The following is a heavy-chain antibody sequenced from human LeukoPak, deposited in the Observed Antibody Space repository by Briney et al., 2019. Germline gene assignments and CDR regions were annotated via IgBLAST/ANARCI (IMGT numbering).Heavy chain of an antibody. Sequence: SVKVSCKASGGTFSSYAISWVRQAPGQGLEWMGGIIPIFGTANYAQKFQGRVTITADKSTSTAYMELSSLRSEDTAVYYCARSLGACGGSCCLGGKGVDYYYYGMDVWGKGNPGHRLL. CDR2: IIPIFGTA. V-gene: IGHV1-69*06. D-gene: IGHD2-15*01. CDR3: ARSLGACGGSCCLGGKGVDYYYYGMDV. CDR1: GGTFSSYA. J-gene: IGHJ6*04.